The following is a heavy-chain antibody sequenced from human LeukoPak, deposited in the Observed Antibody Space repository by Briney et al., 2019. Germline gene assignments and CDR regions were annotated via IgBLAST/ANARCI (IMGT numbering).Heavy chain of an antibody. D-gene: IGHD3-3*01. V-gene: IGHV3-43D*04. CDR1: GFTFDDYA. Sequence: PGGSLRLSCAASGFTFDDYAMHWVRQAPGKGLEWVSLISWDGGSTYYADSVKGRFTISRDNSKNSLYLQMNSLRDEDTALYYCAKDARQTYYDFWSGHFDYWGQGTLVTVSS. J-gene: IGHJ4*02. CDR2: ISWDGGST. CDR3: AKDARQTYYDFWSGHFDY.